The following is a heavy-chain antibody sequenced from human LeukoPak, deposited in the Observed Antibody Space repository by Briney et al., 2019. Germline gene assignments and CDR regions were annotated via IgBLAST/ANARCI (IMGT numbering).Heavy chain of an antibody. D-gene: IGHD2-2*02. CDR3: AKNRIPTAITPDS. V-gene: IGHV3-30*18. Sequence: SEGSLRLSCGASGFTLSAYGVHWIRQAPGKGLEWLAVIAYDGRNSYYADSVKGRFTISRDNSKNTVFLQMNSLRVEDTAVYHCAKNRIPTAITPDSWGQGTLVTVSS. CDR1: GFTLSAYG. J-gene: IGHJ5*01. CDR2: IAYDGRNS.